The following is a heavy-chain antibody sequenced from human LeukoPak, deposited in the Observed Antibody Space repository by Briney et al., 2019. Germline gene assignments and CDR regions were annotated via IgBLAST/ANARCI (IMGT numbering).Heavy chain of an antibody. CDR3: VRSDWSDN. V-gene: IGHV3-74*03. Sequence: PGGSLRLTCAVSGFIFSNYGMHWVRQAPGKGLVWVSRVNSDGRITKYADSVKGRFTISRDNAKNTLYLQMNSLRAEDTAMYYCVRSDWSDNWGQGPLVTVSS. CDR2: VNSDGRIT. J-gene: IGHJ5*02. CDR1: GFIFSNYG.